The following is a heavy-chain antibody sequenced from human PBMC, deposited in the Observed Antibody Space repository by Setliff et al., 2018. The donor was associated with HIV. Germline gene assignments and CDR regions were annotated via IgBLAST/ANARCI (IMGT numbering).Heavy chain of an antibody. V-gene: IGHV3-74*03. D-gene: IGHD3-10*01. CDR1: GFILSEDW. Sequence: PGGSLRLSCAVSGFILSEDWMSWVRQAPGKGLVWVSRINTDGSSATYADSVKGRFTNSRDNAKNTLYLQMDSLRGEDTAVYYCARGYYGSDLQNAMDVWGQGTTVTVSS. CDR2: INTDGSSA. CDR3: ARGYYGSDLQNAMDV. J-gene: IGHJ6*02.